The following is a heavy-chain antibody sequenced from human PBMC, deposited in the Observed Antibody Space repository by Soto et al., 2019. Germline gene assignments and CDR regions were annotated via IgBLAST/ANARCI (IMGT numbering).Heavy chain of an antibody. D-gene: IGHD4-4*01. J-gene: IGHJ3*02. CDR1: GFTFNIYT. CDR2: TSSGSTYI. V-gene: IGHV3-21*06. Sequence: PGGSLRLSCAASGFTFNIYTMNWVRQAPGKGLEWVSSTSSGSTYISYADSVKGRFIISRDNAKNSLYLQMISLGVEDTAVYYCARDRTNGLYSNDAFDIWGQGTMVTVSS. CDR3: ARDRTNGLYSNDAFDI.